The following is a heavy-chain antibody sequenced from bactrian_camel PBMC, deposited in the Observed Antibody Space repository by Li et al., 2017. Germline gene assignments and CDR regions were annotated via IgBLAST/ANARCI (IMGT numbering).Heavy chain of an antibody. Sequence: HVQLVESGGGLVQPGESLRLSCVASGITFSRHDMSWVRQAPGKEVEWVAGITSLPSLFRAASYADSVKGRFTISRDNTKKTLYLESNSAKTEDTAIYYCARGSDGSWSALSYWGQGTQVTVS. CDR3: ARGSDGSWSALSY. CDR1: GITFSRHD. V-gene: IGHV3S6*01. J-gene: IGHJ4*01. D-gene: IGHD2*01. CDR2: ITSLPSLFRAA.